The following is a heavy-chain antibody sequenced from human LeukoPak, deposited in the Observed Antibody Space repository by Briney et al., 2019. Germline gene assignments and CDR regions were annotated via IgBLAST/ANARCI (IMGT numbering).Heavy chain of an antibody. CDR2: IILIFGTA. CDR1: GGTFSSYA. D-gene: IGHD5-24*01. J-gene: IGHJ3*02. CDR3: ARIRDGYNDAYDI. V-gene: IGHV1-69*06. Sequence: GSSVKVSCKAPGGTFSSYAISWVRQAPGQGLEWMGGIILIFGTANYAQKFQGRVTITADKSTSTAYMELSSLRSEDTAVYYCARIRDGYNDAYDIWGQGTMVTVSS.